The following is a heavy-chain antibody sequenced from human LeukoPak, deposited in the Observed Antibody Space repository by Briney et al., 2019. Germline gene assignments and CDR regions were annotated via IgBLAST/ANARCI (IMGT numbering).Heavy chain of an antibody. CDR3: ARGHSSGWYGVPYYFDY. CDR1: GGSFSVYY. V-gene: IGHV4-34*01. CDR2: INHSGST. D-gene: IGHD6-19*01. J-gene: IGHJ4*02. Sequence: PSETLSLTCAVYGGSFSVYYWSWIRQPPGKGLEWIGEINHSGSTNYNPSLKSRVTISVDTSKNQFSLKLSSVTAADTAVYYCARGHSSGWYGVPYYFDYWGQGTLVTVSS.